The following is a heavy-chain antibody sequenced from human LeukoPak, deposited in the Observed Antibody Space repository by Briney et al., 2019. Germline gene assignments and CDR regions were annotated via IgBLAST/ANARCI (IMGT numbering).Heavy chain of an antibody. CDR2: ISAYNGNT. V-gene: IGHV1-18*01. J-gene: IGHJ4*02. D-gene: IGHD6-13*01. CDR1: GYTFTSYD. CDR3: ARGPYSSSWYTSFDY. Sequence: ASVKVSCKASGYTFTSYDINWVRQATGQGLEWMGWISAYNGNTNYAQKLQGRVTMTTDTSTSTAYMELRSLRSDDTAVYYCARGPYSSSWYTSFDYWGQGTLVTVSS.